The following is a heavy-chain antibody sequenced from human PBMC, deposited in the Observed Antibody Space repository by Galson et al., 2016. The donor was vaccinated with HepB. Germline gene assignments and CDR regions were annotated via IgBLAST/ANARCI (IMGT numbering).Heavy chain of an antibody. CDR1: GSTFSDCA. D-gene: IGHD1-26*01. CDR2: ISGSGDRT. J-gene: IGHJ6*03. Sequence: SLRLSCAASGSTFSDCAMSWVRQTPGKGLEWVSGISGSGDRTYYADSVKGRFTVSRDNSKNTVDLQIHSLRSEDAAVYFCARDFKLGAPDYMDVWARGPRSPSP. V-gene: IGHV3-23*01. CDR3: ARDFKLGAPDYMDV.